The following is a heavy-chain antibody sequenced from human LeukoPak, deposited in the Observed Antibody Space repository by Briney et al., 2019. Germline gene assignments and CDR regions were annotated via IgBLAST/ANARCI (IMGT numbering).Heavy chain of an antibody. CDR3: ARMYYYDSSGYQYYFDY. D-gene: IGHD3-22*01. CDR2: TYTSGST. V-gene: IGHV4-4*07. J-gene: IGHJ4*02. CDR1: GGSISSYY. Sequence: SETLSLTCTVSGGSISSYYWSWIRQPAGKGLEWIGRTYTSGSTNYNPSLKSRVTMSVDTSKNQISLKLSSVTAADTAVYYCARMYYYDSSGYQYYFDYWGQGTLVTVSS.